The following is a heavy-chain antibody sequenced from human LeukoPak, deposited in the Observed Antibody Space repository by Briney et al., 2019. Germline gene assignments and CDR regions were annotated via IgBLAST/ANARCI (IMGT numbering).Heavy chain of an antibody. J-gene: IGHJ4*02. CDR2: FYYSGST. CDR3: ASGRGDGYDFDY. Sequence: SETLSLTCAVSGGSISRGGYSWSWIRQPPGKGLEWIGYFYYSGSTYYNPSLKSRVTISVDTSKNQFSLKLSSVTAADTAVYYCASGRGDGYDFDYWGQGTLLTVSS. D-gene: IGHD5-24*01. CDR1: GGSISRGGYS. V-gene: IGHV4-30-4*07.